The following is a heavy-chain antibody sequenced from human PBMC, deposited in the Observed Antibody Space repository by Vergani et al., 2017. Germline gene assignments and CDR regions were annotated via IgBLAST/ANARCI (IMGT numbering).Heavy chain of an antibody. V-gene: IGHV1-69-2*01. CDR2: VDPEDGET. CDR3: ATDRGGPRVAFDI. D-gene: IGHD3-10*01. J-gene: IGHJ3*02. CDR1: GYTFTSYG. Sequence: QLVQSGAEVKKPGSSVKVSCKASGYTFTSYGISWVRQAPGKGLEWMGLVDPEDGETIYAEKFQGRVTITADTSTDTAYMELSSLRSEDTAVYYCATDRGGPRVAFDIWGQGTMVTVSS.